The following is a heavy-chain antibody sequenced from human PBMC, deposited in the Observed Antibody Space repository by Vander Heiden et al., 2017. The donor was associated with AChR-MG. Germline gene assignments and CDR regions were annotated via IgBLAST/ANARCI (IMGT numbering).Heavy chain of an antibody. Sequence: EVQLLESGGGLAQPGGSLRLSCAASGFIFSSYAMTWVRQAPGKGLEWVSGISGGGSSTYYADSVKGRLTISRDNSKNTLFLQMNGLRAEDTAVYYCARTGYSSSWYWLDPWGQGTLVTVSS. CDR2: ISGGGSST. CDR1: GFIFSSYA. CDR3: ARTGYSSSWYWLDP. J-gene: IGHJ5*02. V-gene: IGHV3-23*01. D-gene: IGHD6-13*01.